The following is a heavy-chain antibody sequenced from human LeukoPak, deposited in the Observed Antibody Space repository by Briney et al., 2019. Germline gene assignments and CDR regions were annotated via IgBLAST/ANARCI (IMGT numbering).Heavy chain of an antibody. D-gene: IGHD1-14*01. CDR3: ARDGDGTHDY. J-gene: IGHJ4*02. V-gene: IGHV4-39*07. Sequence: PSETLSLTCTVSGASVSSGLYYWNWIRQPAGKGLEWIGSIYHSGSTYYNPSLKSRVTISVDTSKNQFSLKLSSVTAADTAVYYCARDGDGTHDYWGQGTLVTVSS. CDR2: IYHSGST. CDR1: GASVSSGLYY.